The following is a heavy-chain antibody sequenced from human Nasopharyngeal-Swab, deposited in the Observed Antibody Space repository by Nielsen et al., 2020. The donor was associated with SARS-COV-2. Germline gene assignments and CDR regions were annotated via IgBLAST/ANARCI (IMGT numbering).Heavy chain of an antibody. V-gene: IGHV3-30*18. J-gene: IGHJ4*02. CDR1: GFTFSSSG. Sequence: GESLKISCAAPGFTFSSSGMDWVRQAPGKGLEWVAVISYDGSNEYYGDSVKGRFTISRDNSKNTLYLQMNSLRVDDTAVYYCAKDVHGDYGGIDYWGQGILVTVSS. D-gene: IGHD4-17*01. CDR2: ISYDGSNE. CDR3: AKDVHGDYGGIDY.